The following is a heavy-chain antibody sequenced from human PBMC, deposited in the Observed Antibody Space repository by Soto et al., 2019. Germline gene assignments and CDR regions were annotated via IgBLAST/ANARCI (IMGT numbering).Heavy chain of an antibody. Sequence: QLQLQESGPGLVKPSETLSLSCTVSGGSITSIFYSGWIRQPPGKGLEWIGSIYGTGNTYYNPSLKGRVTISADTSKNQFSLNMISVTAADTAVYYCRSSCRYSTDVWGQGATVTVSS. D-gene: IGHD2-15*01. V-gene: IGHV4-39*01. CDR2: IYGTGNT. J-gene: IGHJ6*02. CDR3: RSSCRYSTDV. CDR1: GGSITSIFY.